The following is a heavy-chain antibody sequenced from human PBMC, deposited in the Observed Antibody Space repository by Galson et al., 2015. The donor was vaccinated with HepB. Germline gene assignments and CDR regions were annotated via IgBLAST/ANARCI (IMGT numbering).Heavy chain of an antibody. CDR1: GFPFSTSY. CDR2: MNSDGSDT. D-gene: IGHD4-11*01. J-gene: IGHJ4*02. CDR3: ARSIYSDSRFGF. Sequence: LRLSCAASGFPFSTSYMHWVRQDPGKGLVWVSRMNSDGSDTTYADSVKGRFTISRDNVKNTLFLQMNSLRVEDTAVYYCARSIYSDSRFGFWGQGTLLTVSS. V-gene: IGHV3-74*01.